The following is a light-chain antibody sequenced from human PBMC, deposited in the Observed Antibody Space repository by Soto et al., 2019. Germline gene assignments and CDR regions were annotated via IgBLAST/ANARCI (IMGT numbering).Light chain of an antibody. CDR3: QQYDISPRT. V-gene: IGKV3-15*01. J-gene: IGKJ2*02. Sequence: ETVMTQSPATLSVSPGERATLSCRAGQSVNSYLAWYQQKPGQAPRLLIRGASARATGIPARFSGSGSGTEFTLTISSLQSEDFAVYYCQQYDISPRTFGQGTKLEIK. CDR2: GAS. CDR1: QSVNSY.